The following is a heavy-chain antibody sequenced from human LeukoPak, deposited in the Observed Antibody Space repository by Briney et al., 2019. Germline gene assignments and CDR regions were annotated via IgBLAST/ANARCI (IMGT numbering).Heavy chain of an antibody. Sequence: PSETLSLTCAVSGGSFSGYYWNWIRQPPGKGLEWIGEINHSGSTSYNPSLKSRVTISVDTSKNQFSLKLTSVTAADTAVYYCARVRSAFDIWGQGTMVTVFS. J-gene: IGHJ3*02. CDR3: ARVRSAFDI. CDR2: INHSGST. D-gene: IGHD3-3*01. CDR1: GGSFSGYY. V-gene: IGHV4-34*01.